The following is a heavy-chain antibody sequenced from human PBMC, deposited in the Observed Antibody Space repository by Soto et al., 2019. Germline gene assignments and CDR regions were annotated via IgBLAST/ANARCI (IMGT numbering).Heavy chain of an antibody. CDR1: GFTFDDYA. V-gene: IGHV3-9*01. J-gene: IGHJ6*02. CDR2: ISWNSGSI. Sequence: GGSLRLSCAASGFTFDDYAMHWARQAPGKGLEWVSGISWNSGSIGYADSVKGRFTISRDNAKNSLCLQMNSLRAEDTALYYCAKGYYYYGMDVWGQGTTVTVSS. CDR3: AKGYYYYGMDV.